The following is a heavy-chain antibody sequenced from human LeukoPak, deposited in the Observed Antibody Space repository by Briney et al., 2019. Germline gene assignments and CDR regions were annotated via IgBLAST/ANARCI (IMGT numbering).Heavy chain of an antibody. CDR1: GFTFSSYA. J-gene: IGHJ6*02. CDR3: ARGRKSWYSSSWYPKGYGMDV. V-gene: IGHV3-30*04. CDR2: ISYDGSNK. D-gene: IGHD6-13*01. Sequence: GRSLRLSCAASGFTFSSYAMHWVRQAPGKGLEWVAVISYDGSNKYYADSVKGRFTISRDNSKTTVYLQMNSLRAEDTAVYYCARGRKSWYSSSWYPKGYGMDVWGQGTTVTVSS.